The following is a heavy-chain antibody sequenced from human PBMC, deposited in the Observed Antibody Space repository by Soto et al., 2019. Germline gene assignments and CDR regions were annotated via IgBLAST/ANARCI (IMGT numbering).Heavy chain of an antibody. J-gene: IGHJ5*02. CDR3: ATLGAQNDH. D-gene: IGHD3-16*01. CDR2: IIPFLNIS. CDR1: GGTFSTYT. Sequence: QVQLVQSGADVKKPGSSVKVSCKTFGGTFSTYTINWVRQAPGQGLVWMGSIIPFLNISNYARSFLGRLTIAADASTSTAFMPLESPSLEDTAIHFCATLGAQNDHWGPGTLVTVSS. V-gene: IGHV1-69*09.